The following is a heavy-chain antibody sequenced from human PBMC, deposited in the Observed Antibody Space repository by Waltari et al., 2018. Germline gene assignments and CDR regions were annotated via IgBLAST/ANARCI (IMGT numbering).Heavy chain of an antibody. Sequence: EVQLVESGGGLVQPRGSLRIYCAAAGFTFSRSGMTWVRQAPGKGLEWVANIKEDGSEGYYVDSVKGRFTISRDNTKNALFLQMNSLRAEDTAAYYCATVEWYRMDYWGQGTLVTVSS. CDR1: GFTFSRSG. CDR3: ATVEWYRMDY. CDR2: IKEDGSEG. D-gene: IGHD3-3*01. J-gene: IGHJ4*02. V-gene: IGHV3-7*01.